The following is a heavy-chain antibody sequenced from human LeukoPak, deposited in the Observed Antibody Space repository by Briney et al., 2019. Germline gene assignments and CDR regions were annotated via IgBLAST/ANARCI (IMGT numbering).Heavy chain of an antibody. V-gene: IGHV3-30*02. CDR1: GFTLSSYG. J-gene: IGHJ4*02. CDR3: AKEVRRYCSGGSCPL. CDR2: IRYDGSNK. Sequence: GRSLRLSCAPSGFTLSSYGMHWVRQAPGKGLEWVAFIRYDGSNKYYADSVKGRFTISRDNSKNTLYLQMNSLRAEDTAVYYCAKEVRRYCSGGSCPLWGQGTLVTVSS. D-gene: IGHD2-15*01.